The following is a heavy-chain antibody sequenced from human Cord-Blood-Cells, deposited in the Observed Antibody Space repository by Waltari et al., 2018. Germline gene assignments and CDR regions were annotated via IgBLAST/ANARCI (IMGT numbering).Heavy chain of an antibody. D-gene: IGHD6-6*01. V-gene: IGHV6-1*01. CDR3: ARDQYSSSSDAFDI. Sequence: QVQLQQSGPGLVQRSQTLSLTCAISGDSVSSNSAAWPSLRHSPSRGLEWLGRTYYRSKWYNDYAVSVKSRRTINPDTSKNQFSLQLNSVTPEDTAVYYCARDQYSSSSDAFDIWGQGTMVTVSS. J-gene: IGHJ3*02. CDR1: GDSVSSNSAA. CDR2: TYYRSKWYN.